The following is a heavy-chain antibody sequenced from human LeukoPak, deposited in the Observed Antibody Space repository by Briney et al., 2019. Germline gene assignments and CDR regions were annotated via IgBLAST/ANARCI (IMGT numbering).Heavy chain of an antibody. CDR1: GGSISSGSYY. J-gene: IGHJ4*02. V-gene: IGHV4-61*02. CDR3: AREEITVVRGVHFDY. CDR2: IYTSGSN. D-gene: IGHD3-10*01. Sequence: SETLSLTCTVSGGSISSGSYYWSWIRQPAGAGLEWNGRIYTSGSNDSNPSLRSRITISVDTSNNQFSLKLNAVTAADTAGYYCAREEITVVRGVHFDYWGQGTLVTVSS.